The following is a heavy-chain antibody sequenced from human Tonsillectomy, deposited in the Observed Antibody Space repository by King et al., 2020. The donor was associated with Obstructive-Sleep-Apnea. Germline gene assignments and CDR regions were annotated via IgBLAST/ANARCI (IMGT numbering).Heavy chain of an antibody. CDR3: AKAPYGSGIVDWFDP. CDR2: IYYTGST. V-gene: IGHV4-59*01. J-gene: IGHJ5*02. Sequence: QLQESGPGLVKPSETLSLTCTVSGGSISSYYWTWIRHSPGKRPEWIGYIYYTGSTTFSPSFNSRVTISVDTSKNHFSLHLSSVPAADTAVYYCAKAPYGSGIVDWFDPWGQGTLVTVSS. CDR1: GGSISSYY. D-gene: IGHD3-10*01.